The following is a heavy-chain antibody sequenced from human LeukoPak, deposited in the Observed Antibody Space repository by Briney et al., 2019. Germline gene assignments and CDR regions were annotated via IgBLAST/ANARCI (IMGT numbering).Heavy chain of an antibody. J-gene: IGHJ4*02. D-gene: IGHD5-24*01. Sequence: SETLSLTCTVSGGSISSYYWSWIRQPPGKGLEWIGYIYYNGSTNYNPSLKSRVTISVDTSKNQFSLKLSSVTAADTAVYYCAREEDGYLRGHFDYWGQGTLVTVSS. V-gene: IGHV4-59*01. CDR2: IYYNGST. CDR3: AREEDGYLRGHFDY. CDR1: GGSISSYY.